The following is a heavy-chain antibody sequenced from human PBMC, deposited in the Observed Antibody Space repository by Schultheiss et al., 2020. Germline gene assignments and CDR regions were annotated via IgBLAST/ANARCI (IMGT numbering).Heavy chain of an antibody. CDR2: TYYSGNT. V-gene: IGHV4-39*01. Sequence: SETLSLTCTVSGGSISSSSFYWDWIRQPPGKGLEWIGSTYYSGNTYYNPSLKSRVTISVGTSKNQFSLKLSSVTAADTAVYYCASSSLGYCSGGSCQQSDYWGQGTLVTVSS. CDR3: ASSSLGYCSGGSCQQSDY. J-gene: IGHJ4*02. D-gene: IGHD2-15*01. CDR1: GGSISSSSFY.